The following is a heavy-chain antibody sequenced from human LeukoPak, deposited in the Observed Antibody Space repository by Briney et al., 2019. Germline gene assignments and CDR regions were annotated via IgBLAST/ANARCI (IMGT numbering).Heavy chain of an antibody. Sequence: PGGSLRLSCAASGFTFSSYAVSWVRQAPGKGLEWVSAIIGSGGSTYYADSVKGRFTISRDNAQNPLYLQMNSLSAEDTAVYYCAKDLEDTAVGFDYWGQGTMVTVSS. CDR3: AKDLEDTAVGFDY. V-gene: IGHV3-23*01. CDR1: GFTFSSYA. CDR2: IIGSGGST. J-gene: IGHJ4*02. D-gene: IGHD5-18*01.